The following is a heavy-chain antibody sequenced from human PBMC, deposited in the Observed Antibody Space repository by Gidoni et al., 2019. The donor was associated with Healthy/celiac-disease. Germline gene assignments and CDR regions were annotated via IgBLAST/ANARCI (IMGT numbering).Heavy chain of an antibody. D-gene: IGHD5-12*01. J-gene: IGHJ6*02. CDR2: ISYDGSNK. Sequence: QVQLVASGGGVVQPGRSLRLSCAASGFTFGSSALHWVHQAPGKGLEWVAVISYDGSNKYYADSVKGRFTISRDNSKNTLYLQMNSLRAEDTAVYYCARDLIVATIRPDYYYYGMDVWGQGTTVTVSS. CDR3: ARDLIVATIRPDYYYYGMDV. CDR1: GFTFGSSA. V-gene: IGHV3-30*04.